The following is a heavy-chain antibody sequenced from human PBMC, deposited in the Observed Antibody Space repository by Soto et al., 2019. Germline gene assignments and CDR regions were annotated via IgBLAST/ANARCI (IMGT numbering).Heavy chain of an antibody. CDR3: ARDGSYDAFDI. D-gene: IGHD1-26*01. J-gene: IGHJ3*02. Sequence: PSETLSLTCTVSGGSVSSGSYYWSWIRQPPGKGLEWIGYIYYSGGTNYNPSLKSRVTISVDTSKNQFSLKLSSVTAADTAVYYCARDGSYDAFDIWGQGTMVTVS. CDR2: IYYSGGT. V-gene: IGHV4-61*01. CDR1: GGSVSSGSYY.